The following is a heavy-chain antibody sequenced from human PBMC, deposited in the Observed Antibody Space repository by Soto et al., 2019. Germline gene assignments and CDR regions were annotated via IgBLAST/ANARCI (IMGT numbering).Heavy chain of an antibody. CDR1: GFTFSSYA. Sequence: PGGSLRLSCAASGFTFSSYAMSWVRQAPGKGLEWVSAISGSGGSTYYADSVKGRFTISRDNSKNTLYLQMNSLRAEDTAEYYCAKDVYSNYVANFDYWGQGTLVTVSS. CDR3: AKDVYSNYVANFDY. CDR2: ISGSGGST. D-gene: IGHD4-4*01. J-gene: IGHJ4*02. V-gene: IGHV3-23*01.